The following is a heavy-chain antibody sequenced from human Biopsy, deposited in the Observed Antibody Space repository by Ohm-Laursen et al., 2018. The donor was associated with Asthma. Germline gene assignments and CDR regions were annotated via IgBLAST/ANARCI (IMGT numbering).Heavy chain of an antibody. J-gene: IGHJ3*01. CDR3: ARVDGVVEPATRMGGMDV. CDR1: GFSFSSYG. Sequence: RSLRLSCAASGFSFSSYGMHWVRQTPGKGLEWVAVISFDGTNKYYADSVKGRFTISRDNSKNTLDLQMNSLSAEDSAVYYCARVDGVVEPATRMGGMDVWGQGTMVIVSS. CDR2: ISFDGTNK. D-gene: IGHD2-15*01. V-gene: IGHV3-30*03.